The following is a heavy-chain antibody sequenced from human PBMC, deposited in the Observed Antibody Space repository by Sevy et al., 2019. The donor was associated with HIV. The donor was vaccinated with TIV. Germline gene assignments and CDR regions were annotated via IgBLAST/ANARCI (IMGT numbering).Heavy chain of an antibody. Sequence: SETLSLTCTVSGGSISSGGYYWSWIRQHPGKGLEWIGYIYYSGSTYYNPSLKSRVTISVDTSKNQFSLKLSSVTAADTAVYYCARDQYYDFWSGYRWFDPWGQGTLVTVSS. CDR3: ARDQYYDFWSGYRWFDP. CDR1: GGSISSGGYY. D-gene: IGHD3-3*01. V-gene: IGHV4-31*03. CDR2: IYYSGST. J-gene: IGHJ5*02.